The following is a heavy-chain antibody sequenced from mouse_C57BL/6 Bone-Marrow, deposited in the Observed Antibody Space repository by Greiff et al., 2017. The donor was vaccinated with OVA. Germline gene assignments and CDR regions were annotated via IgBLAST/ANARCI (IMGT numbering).Heavy chain of an antibody. V-gene: IGHV5-16*01. J-gene: IGHJ4*01. CDR3: ARSGGLRRAFDY. D-gene: IGHD2-4*01. CDR2: INYDGSGT. Sequence: EVKLMESEGGLVQPGSSMKLSCTASGFTFSDYYMPWVRQVPEKGLEWVANINYDGSGTYYLATLKSRFIISRDNAKNILYLQMSSLKYEDTATYYCARSGGLRRAFDYGGQGTSVTVSA. CDR1: GFTFSDYY.